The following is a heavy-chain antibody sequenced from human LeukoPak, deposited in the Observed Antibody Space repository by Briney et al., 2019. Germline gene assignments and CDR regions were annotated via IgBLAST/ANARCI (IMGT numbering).Heavy chain of an antibody. Sequence: SVKVSCKASGGTFSSYAISWVRQAPGQGLEWMGRIIPILGIANYAQKFQGRVTITADKSTSTAYMELSSLRSEDTAVYYCARSRNYYDSSGYYSGGFDYWGQGTLVTVSS. CDR1: GGTFSSYA. V-gene: IGHV1-69*04. CDR2: IIPILGIA. D-gene: IGHD3-22*01. CDR3: ARSRNYYDSSGYYSGGFDY. J-gene: IGHJ4*02.